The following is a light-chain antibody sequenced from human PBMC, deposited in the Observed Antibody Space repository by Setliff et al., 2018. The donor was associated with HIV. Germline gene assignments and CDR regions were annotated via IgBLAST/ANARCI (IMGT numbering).Light chain of an antibody. CDR1: SSDVGGYKY. J-gene: IGLJ1*01. CDR2: DVS. Sequence: QSVLTQPASVSGSPGQSITISCIGTSSDVGGYKYVSWYQQHPGRAPKLMIYDVSNRPSGVSNRFSGSKSGNTASLTISGLQAEDEADYYCSSYTSSSTYVFGTGTKVTVL. V-gene: IGLV2-14*03. CDR3: SSYTSSSTYV.